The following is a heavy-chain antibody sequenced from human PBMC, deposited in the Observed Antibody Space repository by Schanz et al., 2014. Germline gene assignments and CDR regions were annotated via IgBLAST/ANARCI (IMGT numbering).Heavy chain of an antibody. CDR2: ISPYNGNT. Sequence: QVQLVQSGAEVKKPGASVKVSCKTSGYTFSSYGITWVRQAPGQGLEWMGWISPYNGNTNYAPKVQGRVTVTTDTSTSTVYMDLRSLRSDDTAVYYCARDQSPYTNSSDVRYFDYWGQGTLVTVSS. CDR3: ARDQSPYTNSSDVRYFDY. CDR1: GYTFSSYG. J-gene: IGHJ4*02. V-gene: IGHV1-18*01. D-gene: IGHD6-6*01.